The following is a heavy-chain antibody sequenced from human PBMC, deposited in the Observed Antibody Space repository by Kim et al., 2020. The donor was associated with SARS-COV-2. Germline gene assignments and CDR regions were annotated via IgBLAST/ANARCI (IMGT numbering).Heavy chain of an antibody. V-gene: IGHV4-61*02. CDR2: LYTSGST. D-gene: IGHD3-16*01. Sequence: SETLSLTCTVSGASVSSGTFYWSWLRQPAGKGLEWIGRLYTSGSTTYNPSLKSRVTISVDTSKNQFSLKLSSVTAADTAFYYCAREGGQNYYYGMNVWGQGTTVTVSS. CDR3: AREGGQNYYYGMNV. CDR1: GASVSSGTFY. J-gene: IGHJ6*02.